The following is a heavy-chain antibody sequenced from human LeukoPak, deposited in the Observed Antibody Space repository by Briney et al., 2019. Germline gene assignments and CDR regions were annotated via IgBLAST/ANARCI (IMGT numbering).Heavy chain of an antibody. D-gene: IGHD6-19*01. CDR1: GFTISNYA. CDR3: AKDLYGSGWYNYFDP. CDR2: ISGGGGST. Sequence: RTGGSLRLSCAASGFTISNYAMSWVRQAPGKGLEWVSAISGGGGSTYYADSVKGRFTISRDNSKNTLYLQMNSLRTEDTAVYHCAKDLYGSGWYNYFDPWGQGALVTVSS. V-gene: IGHV3-23*01. J-gene: IGHJ5*02.